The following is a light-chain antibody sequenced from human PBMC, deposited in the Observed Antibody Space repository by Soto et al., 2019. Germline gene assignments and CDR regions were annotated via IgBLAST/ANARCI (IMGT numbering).Light chain of an antibody. CDR3: QQSYTTPRT. V-gene: IGKV1-39*01. CDR1: QSIGSY. Sequence: DIQMTQSPSSLSASVGHRVTITCRASQSIGSYLNWYQHKPGRAPKVLIFATSSLQSEVPSRFSGSGSGAEFTLTISNLQPEDFATYYCQQSYTTPRTFGQGTRLEIK. J-gene: IGKJ2*01. CDR2: ATS.